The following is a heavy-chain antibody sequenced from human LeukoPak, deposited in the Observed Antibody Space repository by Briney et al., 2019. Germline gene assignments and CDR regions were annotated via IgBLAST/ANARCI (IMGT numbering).Heavy chain of an antibody. CDR2: ISDSGGST. CDR1: GFTFSTYV. V-gene: IGHV3-23*01. CDR3: AKPVAGTGYFDY. J-gene: IGHJ4*02. Sequence: PGGSLRLSCAASGFTFSTYVMNWVRQAPGKGLEWVSTISDSGGSTYYADSVKGRFTISRDNSKNTLYLQMNSLRAEDTAVYYCAKPVAGTGYFDYWGQGTLVTVSS. D-gene: IGHD6-19*01.